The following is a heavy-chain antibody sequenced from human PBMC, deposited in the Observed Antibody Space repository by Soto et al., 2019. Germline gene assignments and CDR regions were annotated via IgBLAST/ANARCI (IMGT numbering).Heavy chain of an antibody. D-gene: IGHD3-22*01. Sequence: TLSLTCAVSGGSISSGDYSWSWIRQPPGKGLDWIRSIYHSGSTYYNPSLKSRVTISVDKSKNQFSLNLNSVTAADTAVYYCARNGGYFQFFDFWGQGTLVTVS. CDR3: ARNGGYFQFFDF. V-gene: IGHV4-30-2*01. J-gene: IGHJ5*01. CDR1: GGSISSGDYS. CDR2: IYHSGST.